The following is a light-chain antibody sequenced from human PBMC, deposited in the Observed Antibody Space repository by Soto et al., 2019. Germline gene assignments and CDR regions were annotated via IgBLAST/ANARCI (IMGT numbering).Light chain of an antibody. V-gene: IGKV3-11*01. CDR1: QSVSNY. Sequence: EIVLTQSPATLSLSPGERATLSCRASQSVSNYLAWYQQKPGQAPRLLIYDASNRATGIPVRFSGSGSGTDFTLTISSLEPEDFPVYYCQQRSNWPPLTFGGGTKVEIK. J-gene: IGKJ4*01. CDR2: DAS. CDR3: QQRSNWPPLT.